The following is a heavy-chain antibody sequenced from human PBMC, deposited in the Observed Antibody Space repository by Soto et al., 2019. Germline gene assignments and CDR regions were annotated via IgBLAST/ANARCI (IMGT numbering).Heavy chain of an antibody. J-gene: IGHJ4*02. Sequence: SGGGLVQPGGSLKLSCAASGFTFSNYAISWVRQAPGKGLEWVSIISGSGDTPYYADSVKGRFTISRDNSRNTLYLQMNSLRAGDSAKYYCAKEGTSGLYYFDYWGPGTLVTVSS. D-gene: IGHD6-19*01. CDR2: ISGSGDTP. CDR1: GFTFSNYA. V-gene: IGHV3-23*01. CDR3: AKEGTSGLYYFDY.